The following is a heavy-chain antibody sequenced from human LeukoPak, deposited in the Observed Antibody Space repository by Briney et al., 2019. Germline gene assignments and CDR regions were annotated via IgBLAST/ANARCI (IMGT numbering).Heavy chain of an antibody. Sequence: GGSLRLSCAASGFTFSSYAMSWVRQAPGKGLEWVSAISGSGGSTYCADSVKGRFTISRDNSKNTLYLQMNSLRAEDTAVYYCAKSSRMLPVWAYYFDYWGQGTLVTVSS. CDR2: ISGSGGST. D-gene: IGHD1-14*01. CDR3: AKSSRMLPVWAYYFDY. CDR1: GFTFSSYA. J-gene: IGHJ4*02. V-gene: IGHV3-23*01.